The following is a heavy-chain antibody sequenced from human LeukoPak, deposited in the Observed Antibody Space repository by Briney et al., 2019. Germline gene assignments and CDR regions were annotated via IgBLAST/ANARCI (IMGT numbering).Heavy chain of an antibody. CDR3: TKWGYCDVLTGYYVSDY. D-gene: IGHD3-9*01. Sequence: PGGYLRFSCAASGFTFCNYAMSWVRPAPGKGLEWVSAITGSGGNTYYADSVKGRFTTSRDNSKNTVFLQMNSLRAEDTAVYYGTKWGYCDVLTGYYVSDYWGQGTLVTVSS. CDR2: ITGSGGNT. CDR1: GFTFCNYA. J-gene: IGHJ4*02. V-gene: IGHV3-23*01.